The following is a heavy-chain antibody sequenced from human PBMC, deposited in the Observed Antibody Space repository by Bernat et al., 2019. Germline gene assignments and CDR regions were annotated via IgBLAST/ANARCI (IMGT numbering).Heavy chain of an antibody. D-gene: IGHD3-10*01. CDR1: GFTFSSYA. CDR3: ARDYYGSGSYYPYDAFDI. CDR2: ISYDGSNK. J-gene: IGHJ3*02. Sequence: QVQLVESGGGVVQPGRSLRLSCAASGFTFSSYAMHWVRQAPGKGLEWVAVISYDGSNKYYADSVKGRFTISRDNSKNTLYLQMNSLRAEDTAVYYCARDYYGSGSYYPYDAFDIWCQGTIVTVYS. V-gene: IGHV3-30-3*01.